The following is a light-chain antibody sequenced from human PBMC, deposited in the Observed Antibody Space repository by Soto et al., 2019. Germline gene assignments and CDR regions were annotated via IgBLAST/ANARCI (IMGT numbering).Light chain of an antibody. J-gene: IGKJ5*01. CDR3: QQFDDLTFT. V-gene: IGKV1-33*01. CDR1: QDINNY. Sequence: DINLTQSPSSLSASVGDRVTITCQASQDINNYLNWYQQKPGKAPELLIYDASDLEVGVPSRFSGSGSGTVFTLTISSLQPEDIATYYCQQFDDLTFTFGQGTRLEIK. CDR2: DAS.